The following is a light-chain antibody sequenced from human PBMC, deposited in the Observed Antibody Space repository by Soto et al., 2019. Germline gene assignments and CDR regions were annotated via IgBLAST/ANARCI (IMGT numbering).Light chain of an antibody. J-gene: IGKJ1*01. CDR3: QHYNSYSEA. Sequence: DIQMTPSPSTLSGPLGTKAPTPSRASQTISSWLAWYQQKPGKAPKLLIYKASTLKSGVPSRFSGSGSGTEFTLTISSLQPDDFATYYCQHYNSYSEAFGQGTKVDIK. V-gene: IGKV1-5*03. CDR1: QTISSW. CDR2: KAS.